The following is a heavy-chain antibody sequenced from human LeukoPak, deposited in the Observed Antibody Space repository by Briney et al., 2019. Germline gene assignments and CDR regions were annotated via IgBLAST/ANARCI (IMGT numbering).Heavy chain of an antibody. CDR2: ISSSSSYI. V-gene: IGHV3-21*01. CDR1: GFTFSSYS. J-gene: IGHJ6*03. D-gene: IGHD6-6*01. Sequence: GGSLRLSCAASGFTFSSYSMNWVRQAPGKGLEWVSSISSSSSYIYYADSVKGRFTISRDNAKNSLYLQMNSLRAEDTAVYYCAREVSGYYYYYYVDVWGKGTTVTVSS. CDR3: AREVSGYYYYYYVDV.